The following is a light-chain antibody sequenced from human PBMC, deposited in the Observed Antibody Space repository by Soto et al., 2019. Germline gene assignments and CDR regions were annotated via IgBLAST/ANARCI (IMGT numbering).Light chain of an antibody. CDR2: DVS. CDR3: SSFTSSSVV. V-gene: IGLV2-14*01. Sequence: QSALTQPASVSGSPGQSITISCTGTSSDVGGYNYVSWYQQHPGKAPKLMIYDVSNRPSGVSNRFSGSKSGNTASLTISGLQAWDEADYYCSSFTSSSVVFGGGTQLTVL. CDR1: SSDVGGYNY. J-gene: IGLJ2*01.